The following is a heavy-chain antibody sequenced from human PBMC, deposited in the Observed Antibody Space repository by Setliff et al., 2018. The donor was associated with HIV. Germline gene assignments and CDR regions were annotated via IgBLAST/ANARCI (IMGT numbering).Heavy chain of an antibody. CDR1: GNNSTTYA. CDR2: INTNTGNP. Sequence: GASVKVSCKASGNNSTTYAINWVRQAPGQGLEWMGWINTNTGNPRYAQDFTERFVFSVDTSGSTAYLQINSLKSKDTAMYYCARAGRLTYYNFWSGRGWFDPWGQGTLVTVSS. J-gene: IGHJ5*02. CDR3: ARAGRLTYYNFWSGRGWFDP. V-gene: IGHV7-4-1*02. D-gene: IGHD3-3*01.